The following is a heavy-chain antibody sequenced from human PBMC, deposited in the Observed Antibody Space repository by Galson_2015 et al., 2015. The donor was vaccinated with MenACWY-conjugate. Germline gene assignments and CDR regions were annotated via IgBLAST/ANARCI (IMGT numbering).Heavy chain of an antibody. Sequence: SVKVSCKASGYTFTTYAMHWVRQAPGQRLEWMGWINPANGNTKYSQNFQGRLTFTRDTSATTVYMELSSLRSEDTAVYYCARRRPRDIGGGFDIWGQGTIVTVAS. D-gene: IGHD2-15*01. CDR1: GYTFTTYA. CDR3: ARRRPRDIGGGFDI. CDR2: INPANGNT. J-gene: IGHJ3*02. V-gene: IGHV1-3*01.